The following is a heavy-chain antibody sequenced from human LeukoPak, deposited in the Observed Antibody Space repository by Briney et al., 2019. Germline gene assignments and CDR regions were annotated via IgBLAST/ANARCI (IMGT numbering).Heavy chain of an antibody. J-gene: IGHJ5*02. CDR1: GGSFSGYY. CDR3: ARGTYYYGSGSYYKSNWFDP. CDR2: INHSGST. D-gene: IGHD3-10*01. V-gene: IGHV4-34*01. Sequence: SETLSLTCAVCGGSFSGYYWSWIRQPPGKGLEWIGEINHSGSTNYNPSLKSRVTISVDTSKNQFSLKLSSVTAADTAVYYCARGTYYYGSGSYYKSNWFDPWGQGTLVTVSS.